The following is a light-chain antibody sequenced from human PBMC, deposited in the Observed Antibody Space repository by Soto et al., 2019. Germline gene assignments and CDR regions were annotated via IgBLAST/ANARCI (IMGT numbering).Light chain of an antibody. Sequence: ELLLTQSPATLSLSPGERATLSCRASQSVSSYLAWYQQKPGQAPRLLIYDASNRATGIPARFSGSGSGTDFTLTISSLEPEDFAVYYCQQRANWPPSWTFGQGTKVDIK. CDR2: DAS. V-gene: IGKV3-11*01. CDR1: QSVSSY. CDR3: QQRANWPPSWT. J-gene: IGKJ1*01.